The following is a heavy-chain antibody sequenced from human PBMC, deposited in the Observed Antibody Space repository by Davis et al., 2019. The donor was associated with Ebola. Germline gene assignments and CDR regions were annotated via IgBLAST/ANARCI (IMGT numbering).Heavy chain of an antibody. J-gene: IGHJ5*02. V-gene: IGHV1-46*01. D-gene: IGHD2-2*01. Sequence: ASVKVSCKASGYTFTSYYMHWVRQAPGQGLEWMGIINPSGGSTSYAQKFQGRVTMTRDTSTSTVYMELSSLRSEDTAVYYCAREEAVVVPAAISWFDPWGQGTLVTVSS. CDR3: AREEAVVVPAAISWFDP. CDR1: GYTFTSYY. CDR2: INPSGGST.